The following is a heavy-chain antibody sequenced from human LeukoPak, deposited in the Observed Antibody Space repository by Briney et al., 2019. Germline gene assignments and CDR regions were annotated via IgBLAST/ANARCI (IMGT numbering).Heavy chain of an antibody. D-gene: IGHD1-26*01. CDR2: IWHDGEKI. J-gene: IGHJ4*02. Sequence: PGGSLRLSCTASGFSFSSFAMHWVRQPPGKGLEWVAVIWHDGEKIFYADSVRGRFAISKDTSKNTLYLQMNRLRVDDTAIYYCSRPRYSGSYYPFDSSGQGTLVTASS. V-gene: IGHV3-33*01. CDR3: SRPRYSGSYYPFDS. CDR1: GFSFSSFA.